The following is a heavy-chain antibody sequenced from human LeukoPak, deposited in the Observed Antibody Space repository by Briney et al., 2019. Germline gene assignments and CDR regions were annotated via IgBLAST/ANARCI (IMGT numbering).Heavy chain of an antibody. Sequence: PGGSLRLSCAASGFTFSNYAMSWVRQAPGKGLEWVSGISGSGGSTYYADSVKGRFTISRENSKNTLYLQMNSLRAEDTAVYYCAKGGVGMDVWGQGTTVTVSS. V-gene: IGHV3-23*01. J-gene: IGHJ6*02. CDR1: GFTFSNYA. CDR2: ISGSGGST. CDR3: AKGGVGMDV.